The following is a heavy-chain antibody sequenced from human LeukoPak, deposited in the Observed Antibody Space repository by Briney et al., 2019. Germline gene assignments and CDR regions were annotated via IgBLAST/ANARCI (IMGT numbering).Heavy chain of an antibody. V-gene: IGHV3-30*03. J-gene: IGHJ4*02. CDR2: VSSDGSNK. D-gene: IGHD3-10*01. Sequence: GGSLRLPCAASGFTFSSYSMNWVRQAPGKGLEWVAVVSSDGSNKYYADSVKGRFTISRDNSKNTLYLQMNSLRAEDTAVYYCARWEKRSTWFYDYWGQGTLVTVSS. CDR3: ARWEKRSTWFYDY. CDR1: GFTFSSYS.